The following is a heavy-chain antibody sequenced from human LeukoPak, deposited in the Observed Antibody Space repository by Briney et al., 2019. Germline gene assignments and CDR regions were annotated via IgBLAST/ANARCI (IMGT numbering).Heavy chain of an antibody. D-gene: IGHD6-13*01. CDR1: GYTFTSYY. CDR2: INPSGGST. Sequence: ASVKVSCKASGYTFTSYYMHWLRQAPGQGLEWMGIINPSGGSTSYAQKLQGRVTMTRDTSTSTVYMELSSLRSEDTAVYYCARAAAGNAFCDYWGQGTLVTVSS. J-gene: IGHJ4*02. V-gene: IGHV1-46*01. CDR3: ARAAAGNAFCDY.